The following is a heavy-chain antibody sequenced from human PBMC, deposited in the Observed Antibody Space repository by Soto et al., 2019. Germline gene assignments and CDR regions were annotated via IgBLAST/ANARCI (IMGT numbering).Heavy chain of an antibody. Sequence: GGSLRLSCAASGFTFSRYSMNWARQAPGKGLEWISYITGDSSTIYYADSVTGRFTISRDNAKNSLFLQMNSLRDEDTAMYYCARDNGRAGSFDPWGQGTLVTVSS. CDR1: GFTFSRYS. J-gene: IGHJ5*02. D-gene: IGHD6-13*01. V-gene: IGHV3-48*02. CDR3: ARDNGRAGSFDP. CDR2: ITGDSSTI.